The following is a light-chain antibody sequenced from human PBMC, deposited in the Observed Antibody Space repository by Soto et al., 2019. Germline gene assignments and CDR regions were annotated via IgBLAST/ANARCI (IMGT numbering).Light chain of an antibody. V-gene: IGKV3-11*01. CDR1: QSIGPY. Sequence: EIVLTQSPATLSLSPGERATLFCRASQSIGPYLAWYQQKSGQAPRLLIYDAYNRATGIPARFSGGGSGTDFILTVSSLEPEDFAVYYCQQRSNWPPTFGQGTELAI. CDR2: DAY. CDR3: QQRSNWPPT. J-gene: IGKJ2*01.